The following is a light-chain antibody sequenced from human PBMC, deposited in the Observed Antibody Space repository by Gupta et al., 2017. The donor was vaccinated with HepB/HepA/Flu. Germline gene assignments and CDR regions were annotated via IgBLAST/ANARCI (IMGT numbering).Light chain of an antibody. Sequence: QSVLTQPPLSPGTPRQRVTIPCSGSSSNIGGNPVSWYQQLPGTAPKLLITGNDQRPSGVPDRFSGSKFGTSASLAVSGLQSEDEADYYCAAWDDSLNGPVFGGGTKLTVV. J-gene: IGLJ2*01. CDR2: GND. V-gene: IGLV1-44*01. CDR3: AAWDDSLNGPV. CDR1: SSNIGGNP.